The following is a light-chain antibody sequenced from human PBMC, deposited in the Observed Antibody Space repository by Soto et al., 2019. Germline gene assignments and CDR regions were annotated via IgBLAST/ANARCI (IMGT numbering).Light chain of an antibody. Sequence: LTQSPASLSLSPGERATLSCRASQTVVIYLAWYQHKPGQPPRLLIYDAAKRATGIPARFGGSGSGTDFTLTISSLEPEDFAVYYCQQRTNWLFTFGPGTKVDIK. J-gene: IGKJ3*01. CDR3: QQRTNWLFT. CDR2: DAA. V-gene: IGKV3-11*01. CDR1: QTVVIY.